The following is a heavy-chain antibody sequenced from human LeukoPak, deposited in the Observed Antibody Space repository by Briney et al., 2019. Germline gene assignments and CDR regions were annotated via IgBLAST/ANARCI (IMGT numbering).Heavy chain of an antibody. CDR1: EFTFSNYA. CDR2: ISDDGSGK. D-gene: IGHD3-22*01. J-gene: IGHJ4*02. V-gene: IGHV3-30*04. Sequence: GGPLRLSCAASEFTFSNYAIHWVRQAPGKGLEWVTIISDDGSGKYYADSVKGRFTISRDNSKNTVYLQMNSLREDDTAVYYCARDGYYYDSSLDSWGQGTLVTVSS. CDR3: ARDGYYYDSSLDS.